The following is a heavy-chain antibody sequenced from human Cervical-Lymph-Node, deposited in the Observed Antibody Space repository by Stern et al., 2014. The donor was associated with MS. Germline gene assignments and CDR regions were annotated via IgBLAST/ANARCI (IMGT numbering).Heavy chain of an antibody. V-gene: IGHV4-59*01. J-gene: IGHJ5*02. CDR1: GGSFNNYY. D-gene: IGHD2-15*01. CDR2: IYQDGST. CDR3: ARVDDCSGGTCFSTSWFDP. Sequence: VQLVGSGTGLVKPSETLSLTCTVSGGSFNNYYWSWIRQPPGKGLEWIGYIYQDGSTKYNPSLKSRVTISLHTSKKQFSLRLTSVTAADTAVYYCARVDDCSGGTCFSTSWFDPWGQGTLVTVSS.